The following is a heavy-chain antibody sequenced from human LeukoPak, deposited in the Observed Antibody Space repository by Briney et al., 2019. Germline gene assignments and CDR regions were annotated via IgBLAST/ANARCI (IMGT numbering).Heavy chain of an antibody. V-gene: IGHV3-74*01. CDR2: INPDGRRT. D-gene: IGHD2/OR15-2a*01. CDR1: GFTFTDHW. CDR3: TRGAKNSRDFDL. J-gene: IGHJ4*02. Sequence: GGSLRVSCVASGFTFTDHWMHWVRQVPGKGLLWVSRINPDGRRTVYADSVKGRLIVSRDNAKNTLYLQMNSLTAEDTALYYCTRGAKNSRDFDLWGQGTLVTVSS.